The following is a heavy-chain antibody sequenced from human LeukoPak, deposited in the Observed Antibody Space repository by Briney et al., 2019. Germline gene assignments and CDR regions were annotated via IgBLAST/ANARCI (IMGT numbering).Heavy chain of an antibody. CDR1: GFTFADYG. D-gene: IGHD3-22*01. CDR3: SNAHHYDSSGSYDAFDI. CDR2: IRSNPYGGTT. V-gene: IGHV3-49*04. Sequence: PGGSLRLSCTGSGFTFADYGMSWVRQAPGMGLEWVGFIRSNPYGGTTEYAASVRGRFTISRDDSKSIDYLQMNSLRTEDTAVYYCSNAHHYDSSGSYDAFDIWGQGTMVTVSS. J-gene: IGHJ3*02.